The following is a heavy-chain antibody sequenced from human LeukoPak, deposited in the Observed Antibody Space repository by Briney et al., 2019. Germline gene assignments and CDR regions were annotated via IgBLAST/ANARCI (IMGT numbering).Heavy chain of an antibody. CDR1: GFTFSSHT. CDR2: ISGSGVNT. D-gene: IGHD6-6*01. CDR3: ARGRGLPVRPPNEGFLDY. V-gene: IGHV3-23*01. Sequence: PGGSLRLSCAASGFTFSSHTMSWVRQAPGKGLEWVSGISGSGVNTYYANSVKGRFTISRDKFMNTLYLQMNSLRAEDTAVYYCARGRGLPVRPPNEGFLDYWGQGVLVTVSS. J-gene: IGHJ4*02.